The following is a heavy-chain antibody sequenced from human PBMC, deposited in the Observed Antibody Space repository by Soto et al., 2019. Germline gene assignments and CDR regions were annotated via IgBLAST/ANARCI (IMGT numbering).Heavy chain of an antibody. V-gene: IGHV1-18*01. Sequence: QVQLVQSGAEVKKPGASVKVSCKASGYTFTSYGIIWVRQAPGQGLEWMGWISGYNGNTYYVQKLQGRVTMTTDAFTSTAYMELRGLRSDDTAVDYCAIDSLDISGVDYWGQGTLVTVSS. CDR3: AIDSLDISGVDY. CDR1: GYTFTSYG. D-gene: IGHD3-9*01. CDR2: ISGYNGNT. J-gene: IGHJ4*02.